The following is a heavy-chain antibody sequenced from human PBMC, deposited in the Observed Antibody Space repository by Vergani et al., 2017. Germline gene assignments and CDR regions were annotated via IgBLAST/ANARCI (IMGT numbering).Heavy chain of an antibody. CDR2: TWYDGNNK. Sequence: QVQLVESGGGVVQPGRSLRLSCAASGFTFNQYGMHWVRQAPGKGLEWVAVTWYDGNNKQYADSVKGRFTISRDNSKSKMYLQMNSLRDEDTGVDYCASAWRLLYNRFDHWGQGTLVTVSS. CDR3: ASAWRLLYNRFDH. D-gene: IGHD1-14*01. CDR1: GFTFNQYG. V-gene: IGHV3-33*01. J-gene: IGHJ5*02.